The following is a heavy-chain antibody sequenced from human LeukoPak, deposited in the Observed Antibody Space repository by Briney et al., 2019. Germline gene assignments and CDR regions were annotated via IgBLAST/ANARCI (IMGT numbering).Heavy chain of an antibody. CDR2: FDPEDGET. CDR1: GYTLTELS. Sequence: ASVKVSCKVSGYTLTELSMHWVRQAPGKGLEWMGGFDPEDGETIYAQKFQGRVTMTEDTSTDTAYMELSSLRSEDTAVYYCATSPCSSTSCYPWGQGTLVTVSS. CDR3: ATSPCSSTSCYP. V-gene: IGHV1-24*01. J-gene: IGHJ5*02. D-gene: IGHD2-2*01.